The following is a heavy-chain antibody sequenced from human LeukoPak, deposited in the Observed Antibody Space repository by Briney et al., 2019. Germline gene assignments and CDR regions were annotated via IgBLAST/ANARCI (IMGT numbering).Heavy chain of an antibody. D-gene: IGHD1-26*01. CDR1: GGSISSSRYY. CDR2: IYYSGST. CDR3: ARVVGAITTQAFDI. Sequence: PSETLSLTCTVSGGSISSSRYYWGWIRQPPGRGLEWIGSIYYSGSTYYNPSLKSRVTISVDTYKNQFSLKLSSVTAAETAVYYCARVVGAITTQAFDIWGQGTMVTVSS. J-gene: IGHJ3*02. V-gene: IGHV4-39*01.